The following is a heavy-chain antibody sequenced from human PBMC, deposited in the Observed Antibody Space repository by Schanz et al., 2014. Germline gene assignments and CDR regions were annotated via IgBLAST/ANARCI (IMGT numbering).Heavy chain of an antibody. D-gene: IGHD6-13*01. CDR2: IKQDGSEK. CDR3: ARDRQQLVGRIGYYYGMDV. J-gene: IGHJ6*02. Sequence: EVQLVESGGGLVQPGGSLRLSCAASGFAFDTYWMSWVRQAPGEGLEWVANIKQDGSEKYYVDSVKGRFTISRDNAKNSLYLQMNSLRAEDTAVYYCARDRQQLVGRIGYYYGMDVWGQGTTVTVSS. V-gene: IGHV3-7*01. CDR1: GFAFDTYW.